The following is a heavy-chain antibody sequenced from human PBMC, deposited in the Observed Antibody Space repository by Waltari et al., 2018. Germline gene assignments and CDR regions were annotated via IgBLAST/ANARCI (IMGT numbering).Heavy chain of an antibody. CDR3: AIVTITMIESEDWFDP. D-gene: IGHD3-22*01. Sequence: QVQLQQWGAGLLKPSETLSLTCAVYGGSFSGYYWSWIRQPPGKGLEWIGEINHSGSTNYNPSLKSRVTISVDTSKNQFSLKLSSVTAADTAVYYCAIVTITMIESEDWFDPWGQGTLVTVSS. J-gene: IGHJ5*02. V-gene: IGHV4-34*01. CDR2: INHSGST. CDR1: GGSFSGYY.